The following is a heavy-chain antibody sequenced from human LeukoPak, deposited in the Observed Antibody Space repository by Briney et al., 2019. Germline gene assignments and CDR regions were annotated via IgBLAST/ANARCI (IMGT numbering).Heavy chain of an antibody. CDR3: ARDEGRDAFDI. V-gene: IGHV1-18*04. J-gene: IGHJ3*02. Sequence: ASVKVSCKASGGTFINHSLSWVRQAPGKGLEWMGWISAYNGNKNYAQKPQGRVTMTTDISTSTAYMELRSLRSDDTAVYYCARDEGRDAFDIWGQGTAVTVSS. CDR2: ISAYNGNK. CDR1: GGTFINHS.